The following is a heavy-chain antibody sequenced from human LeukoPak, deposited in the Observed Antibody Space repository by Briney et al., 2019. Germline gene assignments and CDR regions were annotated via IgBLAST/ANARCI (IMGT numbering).Heavy chain of an antibody. CDR2: ISWNSGSI. CDR1: GFTFSSYA. D-gene: IGHD3-16*01. CDR3: AKDQGGWYFDL. V-gene: IGHV3-9*01. J-gene: IGHJ2*01. Sequence: GGSLRLSCAASGFTFSSYAMSWVRQAPGKGLEWVSGISWNSGSIGYADSVKDRFTISRDNAKNSLYLQMNSLRAEDTALYYCAKDQGGWYFDLWGRGTLVTVSS.